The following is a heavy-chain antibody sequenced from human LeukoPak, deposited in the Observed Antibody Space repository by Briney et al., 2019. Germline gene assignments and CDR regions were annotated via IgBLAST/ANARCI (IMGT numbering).Heavy chain of an antibody. D-gene: IGHD3-22*01. CDR1: SGSFSAYY. CDR3: ARDFLSRRYYDSSGPDFDY. V-gene: IGHV4-34*01. Sequence: SETLSLTCAVYSGSFSAYYWSWIRQPPGKGLEWIGVIYYSGSTYYNPSLKSRVTISVDTSKNQFSLKLSSVSAADSAVYYCARDFLSRRYYDSSGPDFDYWGQGTLVTVSS. CDR2: IYYSGST. J-gene: IGHJ4*02.